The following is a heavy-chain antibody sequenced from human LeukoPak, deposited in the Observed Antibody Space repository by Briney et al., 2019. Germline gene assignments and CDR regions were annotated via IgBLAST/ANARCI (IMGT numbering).Heavy chain of an antibody. CDR2: ISGSGGST. Sequence: GGSLRLACAASGFTFSSYAMSRVRQAPGKGLEWVSAISGSGGSTYYADSVKGRFTISRDNSKNTLYLQMNSLRAEDTAVYYCAKDSHQQLVTWFDPWGQGTLVTVSS. D-gene: IGHD6-13*01. CDR3: AKDSHQQLVTWFDP. V-gene: IGHV3-23*01. J-gene: IGHJ5*02. CDR1: GFTFSSYA.